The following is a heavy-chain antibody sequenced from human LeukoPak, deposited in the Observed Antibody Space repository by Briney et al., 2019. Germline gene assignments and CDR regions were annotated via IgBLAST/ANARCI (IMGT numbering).Heavy chain of an antibody. V-gene: IGHV4-30-4*01. D-gene: IGHD3-22*01. CDR3: ARSPPGDYDSRGHYYKENYYYFDY. CDR2: IYSSENT. CDR1: GGSISSGDYY. J-gene: IGHJ4*02. Sequence: SETLSLTCTVSGGSISSGDYYWTWIRQPPGKGLEWIGSIYSSENTYYSPSLKSRLTISIDTSKNQFSLKLSSVTAADTAVYYCARSPPGDYDSRGHYYKENYYYFDYWGQGTLVTVSS.